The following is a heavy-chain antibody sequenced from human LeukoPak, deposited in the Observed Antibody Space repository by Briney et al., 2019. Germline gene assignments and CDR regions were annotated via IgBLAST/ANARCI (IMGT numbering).Heavy chain of an antibody. J-gene: IGHJ4*02. CDR3: ARVMGAANFDY. CDR2: INGSGKT. V-gene: IGHV4-34*01. Sequence: SETLSLTWAVSGGSFSAFHWTWIRQPPGQGLEWTGEINGSGKTNYNPSLKSRVTISVDTSKNQFSLKMTSVTAADTAVYYCARVMGAANFDYWGQGTLVTVSS. CDR1: GGSFSAFH. D-gene: IGHD1-26*01.